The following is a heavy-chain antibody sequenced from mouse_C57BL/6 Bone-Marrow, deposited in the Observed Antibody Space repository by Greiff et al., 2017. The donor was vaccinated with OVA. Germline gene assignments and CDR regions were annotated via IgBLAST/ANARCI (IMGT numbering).Heavy chain of an antibody. Sequence: EVQLQQSGPELVKPGASVKISCKASGYTFTDYYMHWVKQSHGKSLEWIGDINPNNGGTSYNQKFKGKATLTVDKSSSTAYMELRSLTSEDSAVYYCVWDYDVDYWGQGTTLTVSS. CDR1: GYTFTDYY. D-gene: IGHD2-4*01. J-gene: IGHJ2*01. CDR3: VWDYDVDY. V-gene: IGHV1-26*01. CDR2: INPNNGGT.